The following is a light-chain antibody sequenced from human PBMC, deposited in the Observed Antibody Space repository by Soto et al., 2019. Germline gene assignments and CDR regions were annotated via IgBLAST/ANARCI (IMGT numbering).Light chain of an antibody. J-gene: IGKJ1*01. CDR3: QQYGSSPRT. CDR1: QSVSSSY. CDR2: AAS. V-gene: IGKV3-20*01. Sequence: EIVLTQFPGTLSLSPGERATLSCRASQSVSSSYLAWYQQKVGQAPRLLIYAASSRATGIPDRFSGSGSGTDFTLTINRLEPEDFAVYYCQQYGSSPRTFGQGTKVDIK.